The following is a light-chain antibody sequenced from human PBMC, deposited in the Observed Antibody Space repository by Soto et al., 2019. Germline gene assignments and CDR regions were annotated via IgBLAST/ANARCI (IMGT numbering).Light chain of an antibody. CDR2: DNN. Sequence: QSVLTQPPSVSAAPGQKVTISCAGSSSNIGNNYVSWYQQLPGTAPKLLIYDNNKRPSGIPDRFSGSKSGTSATLGITGLQTGDEADYECGTGDSSLSDGVVFGGGTKLTVL. V-gene: IGLV1-51*01. CDR3: GTGDSSLSDGVV. J-gene: IGLJ2*01. CDR1: SSNIGNNY.